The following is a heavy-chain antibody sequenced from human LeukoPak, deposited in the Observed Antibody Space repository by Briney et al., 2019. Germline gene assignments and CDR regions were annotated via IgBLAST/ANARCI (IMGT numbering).Heavy chain of an antibody. CDR2: INQGGGT. J-gene: IGHJ5*02. D-gene: IGHD6-13*01. CDR3: ARGGRSSSWYLRGNWFDP. Sequence: SETLSLTCAVYGESLSGYHWTWIRQPPGKGLELIGEINQGGGTNYNPSLKSRVTMSVDTSRNQFSLKLSSVTAADTAVYYCARGGRSSSWYLRGNWFDPWGQGTLVTVSS. V-gene: IGHV4-34*01. CDR1: GESLSGYH.